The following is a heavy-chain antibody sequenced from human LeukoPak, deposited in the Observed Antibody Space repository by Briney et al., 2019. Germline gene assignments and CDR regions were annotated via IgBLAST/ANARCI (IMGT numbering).Heavy chain of an antibody. D-gene: IGHD1-26*01. V-gene: IGHV4-34*01. CDR2: INHSGST. J-gene: IGHJ6*02. CDR3: ARGRGGSKTAYYNYGMDG. CDR1: GGSFSGYY. Sequence: SETLSLTCAVYGGSFSGYYWSWIRQPPGKGLEWIGEINHSGSTNYNPSLKSRVTISVDTSKNQFSLKLSSVTAADTAVYYCARGRGGSKTAYYNYGMDGWGQGTTVTVSS.